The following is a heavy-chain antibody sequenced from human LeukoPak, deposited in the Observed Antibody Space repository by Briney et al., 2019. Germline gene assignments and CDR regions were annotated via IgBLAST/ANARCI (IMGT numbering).Heavy chain of an antibody. J-gene: IGHJ4*02. V-gene: IGHV3-23*01. Sequence: GGSLRLSCAASGFDSGFDFNIYAMTWVRQAPGKGLEWVSTIGASGSGTDYADSVKGRFTISRDNSKNTLYLQMNSLRAEDTAVYYCARGGGSYYYWGQGTLVTVSP. CDR2: IGASGSGT. D-gene: IGHD1-26*01. CDR3: ARGGGSYYY. CDR1: GFDFNIYA.